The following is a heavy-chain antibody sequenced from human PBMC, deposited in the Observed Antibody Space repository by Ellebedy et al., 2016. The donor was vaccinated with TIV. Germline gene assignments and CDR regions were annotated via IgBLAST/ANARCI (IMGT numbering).Heavy chain of an antibody. CDR2: IYHSGSN. V-gene: IGHV4-59*01. J-gene: IGHJ4*02. CDR3: ARGAPFPYYFDS. CDR1: GCFISNYY. Sequence: MPSETLSLTCAVSGCFISNYYLTWIRQSPETGLEWIGYIYHSGSNGSNPSLKSRVTISVDTPKNQFSLKLNSVTAADTAVYYCARGAPFPYYFDSWGQGLLVTVSS.